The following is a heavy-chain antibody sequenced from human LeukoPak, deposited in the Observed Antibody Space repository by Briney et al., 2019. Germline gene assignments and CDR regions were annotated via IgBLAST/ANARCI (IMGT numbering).Heavy chain of an antibody. Sequence: GASVKVSCKASGYTFTGYYMHWVRQAPGQGLEWMGWINPNSGGTSYAQKFQGRVTMTRDTSVSTAFMELSRLRSDDTAVYYCARETKWTRAFDIWGQGTMVTVSS. V-gene: IGHV1-2*02. CDR3: ARETKWTRAFDI. D-gene: IGHD2-8*01. CDR1: GYTFTGYY. J-gene: IGHJ3*02. CDR2: INPNSGGT.